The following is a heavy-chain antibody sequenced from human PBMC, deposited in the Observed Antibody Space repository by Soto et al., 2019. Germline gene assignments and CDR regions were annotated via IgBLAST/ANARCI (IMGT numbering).Heavy chain of an antibody. Sequence: QVQLVQSGAEVKKPGSSVKVSCKASGGTFSSYTISWVRQAPGQGLEWMGRIIPILGIANYAQKFQGRVTITADKSTSTAYMELSSLRSEDTAVYYCARAGNYYYYGMDVWGQGTTVTVSS. CDR2: IIPILGIA. CDR1: GGTFSSYT. V-gene: IGHV1-69*02. CDR3: ARAGNYYYYGMDV. J-gene: IGHJ6*02.